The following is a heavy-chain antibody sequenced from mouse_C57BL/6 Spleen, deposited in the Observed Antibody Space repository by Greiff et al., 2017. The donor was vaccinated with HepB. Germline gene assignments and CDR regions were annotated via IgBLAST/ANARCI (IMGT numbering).Heavy chain of an antibody. Sequence: QVQLQQPGTELVKPGASVKLSCKASGYTFTSYWMHWVKQRPGQGLEWIGNINPSNGGTNYNEKFKSKATLTVDKSSSTAYVQRSSLTSEDSAVYYCARSGIDYGDWFAYWGQGTLVTVSA. CDR3: ARSGIDYGDWFAY. D-gene: IGHD1-1*01. CDR1: GYTFTSYW. CDR2: INPSNGGT. J-gene: IGHJ3*01. V-gene: IGHV1-53*01.